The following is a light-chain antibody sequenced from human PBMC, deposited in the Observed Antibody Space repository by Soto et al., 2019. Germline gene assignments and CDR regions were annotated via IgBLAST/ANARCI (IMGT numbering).Light chain of an antibody. Sequence: DIQMTQSPSSLSASVGDRVTITCRASQSIRTYLNWYQQKPGKAPKLLIHAASRLQSGVPSRFSGSGSGTEFTLTISSLQPEDFTTYYCQQSYSTPPITFGQGTRLEIK. CDR2: AAS. J-gene: IGKJ5*01. V-gene: IGKV1-39*01. CDR3: QQSYSTPPIT. CDR1: QSIRTY.